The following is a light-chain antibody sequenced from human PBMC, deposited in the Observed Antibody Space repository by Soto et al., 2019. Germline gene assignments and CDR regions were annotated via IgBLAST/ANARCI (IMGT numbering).Light chain of an antibody. CDR3: QSHDSSLRGSV. V-gene: IGLV1-40*01. CDR1: SSNIGAGYD. Sequence: QSVLTQPPSVSGAPGQRVTISCTGSSSNIGAGYDVYWYQQLPGTAPKLLISGNSNRPSGVPDRFSGSKSGTSASLAITGLQAEDEADYYCQSHDSSLRGSVFGTGTKLTVL. J-gene: IGLJ1*01. CDR2: GNS.